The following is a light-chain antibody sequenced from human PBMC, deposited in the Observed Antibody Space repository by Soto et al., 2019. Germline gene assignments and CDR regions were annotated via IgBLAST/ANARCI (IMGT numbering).Light chain of an antibody. Sequence: EIVLTQSPGTLSLSPGERATLSCRASQSVSSNYLAWYRRKPGQAPRLLIYGASNRATDIPGRFSGSGSGTHFTLTITRLEPEDFAVYSCQQYVSSPPTFGPGPRVEI. CDR2: GAS. CDR1: QSVSSNY. V-gene: IGKV3-20*01. CDR3: QQYVSSPPT. J-gene: IGKJ1*01.